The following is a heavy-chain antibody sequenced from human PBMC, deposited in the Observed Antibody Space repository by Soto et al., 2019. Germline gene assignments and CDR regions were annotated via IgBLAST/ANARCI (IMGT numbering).Heavy chain of an antibody. CDR2: INPNSGGT. V-gene: IGHV1-2*02. D-gene: IGHD2-2*01. Sequence: ASVDASCKSSGYTFTGYYIHWVRQAPGQGLEWMGWINPNSGGTNYAQKFQGRVTMTRDTSIRTAYMELSRLRSDDTAVYYCERGRYCSSTSCYWGYYYYGMDVCGKGTTGIVSS. J-gene: IGHJ6*04. CDR3: ERGRYCSSTSCYWGYYYYGMDV. CDR1: GYTFTGYY.